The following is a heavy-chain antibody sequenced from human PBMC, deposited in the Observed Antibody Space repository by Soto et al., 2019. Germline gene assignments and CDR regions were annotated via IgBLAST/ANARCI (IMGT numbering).Heavy chain of an antibody. CDR1: GGTFSMFL. V-gene: IGHV1-69*06. CDR2: IIPMFETP. J-gene: IGHJ4*02. D-gene: IGHD2-21*01. Sequence: QVQLVQSGAEVKKPGSSVKISCKASGGTFSMFLMSWVRQAPGQGLEWMGGIIPMFETPNYAQKFQGRVTIKAAKSTGTVFMELTNPRSEATAVYFCARGGPVMATTTAYFDHWGQGTMVTVSS. CDR3: ARGGPVMATTTAYFDH.